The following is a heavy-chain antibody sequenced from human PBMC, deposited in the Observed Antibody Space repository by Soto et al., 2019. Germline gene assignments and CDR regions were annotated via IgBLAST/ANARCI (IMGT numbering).Heavy chain of an antibody. Sequence: RGSLRLSCAASGFTVSSNYMSWVRQAPGKGLEWVSVIYSGGSTYYADSVKGRFTISRDNSKNTLYLQMNSLRAEDTAVYYCAGELIRRGVYYYYYYMDVWGKGTTVTVSS. V-gene: IGHV3-66*01. CDR2: IYSGGST. D-gene: IGHD1-1*01. CDR1: GFTVSSNY. J-gene: IGHJ6*03. CDR3: AGELIRRGVYYYYYYMDV.